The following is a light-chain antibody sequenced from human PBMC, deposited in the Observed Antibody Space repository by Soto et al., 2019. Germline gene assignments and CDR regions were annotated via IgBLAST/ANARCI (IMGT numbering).Light chain of an antibody. CDR3: QQLSSYPLT. J-gene: IGKJ4*01. V-gene: IGKV3-20*01. CDR1: QTVRNNY. CDR2: DAS. Sequence: EFVLTQSPGPLSLSPGDRATLSCRASQTVRNNYLAWYQQKPGQAPRLLIYDASSRATGIPDRFSGGGSGTDFTLTISSLEPEDFAVYYCQQLSSYPLTFGGGTKVDI.